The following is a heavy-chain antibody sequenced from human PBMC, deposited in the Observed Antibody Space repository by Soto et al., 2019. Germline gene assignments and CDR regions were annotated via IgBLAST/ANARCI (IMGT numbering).Heavy chain of an antibody. D-gene: IGHD3-16*01. CDR1: GGSISSGGKC. CDR2: IYYSGST. V-gene: IGHV4-31*11. Sequence: SETLCLTCAVSGGSISSGGKCWSRMRQGPGKGLEWIGYIYYSGSTYYTPYLKSRVTISVDTSTNQFSLKLRSVTAEDTAVYYCARETITVGYYGMDVWGQGTTVTVSS. CDR3: ARETITVGYYGMDV. J-gene: IGHJ6*02.